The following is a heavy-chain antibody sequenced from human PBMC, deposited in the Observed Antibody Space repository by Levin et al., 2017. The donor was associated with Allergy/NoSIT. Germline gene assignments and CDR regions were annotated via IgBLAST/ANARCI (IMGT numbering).Heavy chain of an antibody. CDR1: GGSISSYY. Sequence: SSETLSLTCTVSGGSISSYYWSWIRQPPGKGLEWIGYIYYSGSTNYNPSLKSRVTISVDTSKNQFSLKLSSVTAADTAVYYCARGTHWAPGAFDIWGQGTMVTVSS. V-gene: IGHV4-59*01. J-gene: IGHJ3*02. CDR3: ARGTHWAPGAFDI. D-gene: IGHD7-27*01. CDR2: IYYSGST.